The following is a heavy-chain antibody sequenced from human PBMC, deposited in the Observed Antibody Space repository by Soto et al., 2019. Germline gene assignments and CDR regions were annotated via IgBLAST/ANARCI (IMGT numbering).Heavy chain of an antibody. CDR2: ISGSGGST. CDR1: GFTFSSYA. V-gene: IGHV3-23*01. Sequence: PLGSLRLSCAASGFTFSSYAMSWVRQAPGKGLEWVSAISGSGGSTYYADSVKGRFTISRDNSKNTLYLQMNSLRAEDTAVYYCAKDPYSNYWFDPWGQGTLVTVSS. D-gene: IGHD4-4*01. CDR3: AKDPYSNYWFDP. J-gene: IGHJ5*02.